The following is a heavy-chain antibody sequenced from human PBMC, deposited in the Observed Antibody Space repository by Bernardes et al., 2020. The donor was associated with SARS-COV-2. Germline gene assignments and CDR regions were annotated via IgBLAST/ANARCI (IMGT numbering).Heavy chain of an antibody. CDR3: ARVGCSSTSCSVFDY. CDR1: GGSFSGYY. CDR2: INHSGST. Sequence: SEPLSLTCAVYGGSFSGYYGSWIRQPPGKGLEWIGEINHSGSTNYNPSLKSRVTISVDTSKNQFSLKLSSVTAEDTAVYYCARVGCSSTSCSVFDYWGQGTLVTVSS. J-gene: IGHJ4*02. V-gene: IGHV4-34*01. D-gene: IGHD2-2*01.